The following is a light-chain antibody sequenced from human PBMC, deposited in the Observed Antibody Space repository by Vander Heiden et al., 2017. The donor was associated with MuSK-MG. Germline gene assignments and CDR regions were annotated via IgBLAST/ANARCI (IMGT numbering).Light chain of an antibody. J-gene: IGLJ3*02. Sequence: QSVLPQPTPLSEAPRQSVTISCSGSSSKLGTHAVNWYQQLPGKAPKLLIYYDDLRPSGVADRFSGSKSGTSASLASSGLQSEDEADYYCAAWDDSLNGPVFGGGTKLTVL. CDR1: SSKLGTHA. CDR3: AAWDDSLNGPV. V-gene: IGLV1-36*01. CDR2: YDD.